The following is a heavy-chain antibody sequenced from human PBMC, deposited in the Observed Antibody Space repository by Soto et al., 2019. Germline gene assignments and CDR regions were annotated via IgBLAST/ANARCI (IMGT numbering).Heavy chain of an antibody. CDR1: GYSISSGYH. CDR3: ARQDRVLVDGRWFVP. D-gene: IGHD2-15*01. J-gene: IGHJ5*02. Sequence: SETLSLTCAVSGYSISSGYHLGWIRQPPWKGLEWLGSVHHSGSTYYNPSLKSRLTISVDKSKNQFSLNLTSVTAADTAMYYFARQDRVLVDGRWFVPWCPGTLFTISS. CDR2: VHHSGST. V-gene: IGHV4-38-2*01.